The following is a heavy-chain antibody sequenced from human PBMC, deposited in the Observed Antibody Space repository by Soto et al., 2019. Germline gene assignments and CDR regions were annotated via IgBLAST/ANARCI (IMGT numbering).Heavy chain of an antibody. V-gene: IGHV3-30*18. Sequence: QVQLVESGGGAVQPGRSLRLSCAASGFTFSRYGMHWVRQAPGKGLEWVAVISFDASHKYYADSVKGRFTISRDNSKNTLYLEMNSLRAEDTALYYGAKGLSTNWSSDFDNWGQGTLVIVSS. D-gene: IGHD3-22*01. CDR3: AKGLSTNWSSDFDN. CDR2: ISFDASHK. CDR1: GFTFSRYG. J-gene: IGHJ4*02.